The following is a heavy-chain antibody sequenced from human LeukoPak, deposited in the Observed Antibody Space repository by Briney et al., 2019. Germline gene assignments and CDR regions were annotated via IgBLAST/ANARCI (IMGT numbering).Heavy chain of an antibody. Sequence: ASVKVSCTASGYTFTSYGISWVRQAPGQGLEWMGWISAYNGNTNYAQKLQCRVTMTTDTSTSTAYMELRSLRSDDTAVYYCARGYGSGSKRPSNFDYWGQGTLVTVSS. CDR3: ARGYGSGSKRPSNFDY. V-gene: IGHV1-18*01. D-gene: IGHD3-10*01. CDR2: ISAYNGNT. J-gene: IGHJ4*02. CDR1: GYTFTSYG.